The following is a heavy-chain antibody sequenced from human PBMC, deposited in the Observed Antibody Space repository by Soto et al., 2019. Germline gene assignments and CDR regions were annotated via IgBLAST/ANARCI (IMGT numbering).Heavy chain of an antibody. Sequence: PGGSLRLSCAASEFTFSSYAMTWVRHAPGKGLEWVSAVSGSGESTYYAVSVKGRFTISRDNSKNTLYLQMNSLRAEDTAVYYYSIGRSSWAYYYGMDVWGQGTTVTVSS. J-gene: IGHJ6*02. CDR2: VSGSGEST. CDR3: SIGRSSWAYYYGMDV. CDR1: EFTFSSYA. V-gene: IGHV3-23*01. D-gene: IGHD6-13*01.